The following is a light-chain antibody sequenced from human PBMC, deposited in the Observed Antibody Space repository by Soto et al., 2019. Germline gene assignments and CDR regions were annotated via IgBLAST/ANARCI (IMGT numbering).Light chain of an antibody. J-gene: IGKJ4*01. Sequence: EIVMTQSPATLSVSPGERATLSCRASQSVSSNLAWYQQKPGQAPRLLIYGASTRATGIPARFSGSGSGTEFTLTISSPQSEDLALYYCQQYNKFPSLTFGGGTKVEIK. V-gene: IGKV3-15*01. CDR1: QSVSSN. CDR3: QQYNKFPSLT. CDR2: GAS.